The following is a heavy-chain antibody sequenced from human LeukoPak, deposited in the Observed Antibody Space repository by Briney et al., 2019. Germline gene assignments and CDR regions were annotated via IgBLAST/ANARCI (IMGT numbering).Heavy chain of an antibody. CDR3: ARRALYSSGWYTDY. Sequence: PSETLSLTCTVSGGSISSYYWSWIRQPPGKGLEWIGYIYYSGSTNYNPSLKSRVTISVDTSKNQFSLKLSSVTAADTAVYYCARRALYSSGWYTDYRGQGTLVTVSS. CDR1: GGSISSYY. J-gene: IGHJ4*02. CDR2: IYYSGST. V-gene: IGHV4-59*08. D-gene: IGHD6-19*01.